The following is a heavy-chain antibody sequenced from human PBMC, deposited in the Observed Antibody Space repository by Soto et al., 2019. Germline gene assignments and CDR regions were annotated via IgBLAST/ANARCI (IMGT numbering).Heavy chain of an antibody. CDR1: GGSISSGGYY. D-gene: IGHD6-13*01. CDR2: IYYSGST. CDR3: ARGRGRAAGRYYYYYGMDV. Sequence: SETLSLTCTVSGGSISSGGYYWSWIRQHPGKGLEWIGYIYYSGSTYYNPSLKSRVTISVDTSKNQFSLKLSSVTPADTAVYYCARGRGRAAGRYYYYYGMDVWGQGTTVTVSS. V-gene: IGHV4-31*03. J-gene: IGHJ6*02.